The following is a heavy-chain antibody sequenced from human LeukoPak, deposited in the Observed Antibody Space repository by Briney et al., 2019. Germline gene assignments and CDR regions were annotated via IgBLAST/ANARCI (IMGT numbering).Heavy chain of an antibody. CDR2: IYTSGST. CDR1: GGSISSGSYY. Sequence: SETLSLTCTVSGGSISSGSYYWSWIRQPAGKGLEWIGRIYTSGSTNHNPSLKSRVTISIDTSKNQFSLKLSSVTAADTALYYCARDSLLPSAMGYYYMDVWGKGTTVTVSS. V-gene: IGHV4-61*02. D-gene: IGHD2-2*01. J-gene: IGHJ6*03. CDR3: ARDSLLPSAMGYYYMDV.